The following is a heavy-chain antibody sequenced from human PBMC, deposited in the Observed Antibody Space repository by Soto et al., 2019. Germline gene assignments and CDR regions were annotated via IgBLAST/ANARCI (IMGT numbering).Heavy chain of an antibody. J-gene: IGHJ4*01. CDR3: ASLYSSTWSNYFDY. CDR1: GFTFSTYW. V-gene: IGHV3-7*01. CDR2: IKQDGSEK. Sequence: GGSLRLSCAASGFTFSTYWMSWVRQAPGKGLEWVANIKQDGSEKYYVDSVKGRFTISRDNAKMSLYLQMNSLRAEDTAVYYCASLYSSTWSNYFDYWGQEPWSPSPQ. D-gene: IGHD6-13*01.